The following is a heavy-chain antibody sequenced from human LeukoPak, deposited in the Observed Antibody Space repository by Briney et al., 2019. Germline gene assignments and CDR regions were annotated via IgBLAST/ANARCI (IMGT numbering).Heavy chain of an antibody. CDR1: GGSFSGYY. CDR2: IYYSGST. D-gene: IGHD3-9*01. J-gene: IGHJ4*02. V-gene: IGHV4-34*01. CDR3: ARQYYDILTGYYTDYYFDY. Sequence: SETLSLTCAVYGGSFSGYYWSWIRQPPGKGLEWIGSIYYSGSTYYNPSLKSRVTISVDTSKNQFSLKLSSVTAADTAVYYCARQYYDILTGYYTDYYFDYWGQGTLVTVSS.